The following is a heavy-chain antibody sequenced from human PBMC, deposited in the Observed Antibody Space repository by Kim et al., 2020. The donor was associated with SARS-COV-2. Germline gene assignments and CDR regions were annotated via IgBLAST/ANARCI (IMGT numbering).Heavy chain of an antibody. Sequence: GGSLRLSCAASGFTFGDYGMPWVRQAPGKGLEWVSRIIIGCGITSYAASVKGRFTISRDNAKNMLYLQMNSLRAEDTALYYCVTSSLVADWGHGTLVAVS. J-gene: IGHJ4*01. CDR1: GFTFGDYG. CDR2: IIIGCGIT. D-gene: IGHD3-16*02. CDR3: VTSSLVAD. V-gene: IGHV3-74*03.